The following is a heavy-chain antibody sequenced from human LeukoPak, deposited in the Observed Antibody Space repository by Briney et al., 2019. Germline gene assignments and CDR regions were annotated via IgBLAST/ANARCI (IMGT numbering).Heavy chain of an antibody. CDR3: ARVPYLEWLLKDDY. Sequence: GGSLRLSCAASGLTFSSYWMSWVRQAPGKGLEWVANIKQDGSEKYYVDSVKGRFTISRDNAKNSLYLQMNSLRAEDTAVYYCARVPYLEWLLKDDYWGQGTLVTVSS. V-gene: IGHV3-7*01. J-gene: IGHJ4*02. CDR2: IKQDGSEK. CDR1: GLTFSSYW. D-gene: IGHD3-3*01.